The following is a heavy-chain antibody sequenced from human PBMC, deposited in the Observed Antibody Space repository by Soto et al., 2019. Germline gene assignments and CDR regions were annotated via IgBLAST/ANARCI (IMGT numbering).Heavy chain of an antibody. V-gene: IGHV1-69*13. J-gene: IGHJ6*02. D-gene: IGHD5-12*01. CDR1: GGTFSSYA. CDR2: IIPIFGTA. CDR3: ASPHPGEMATITYYYGMDV. Sequence: GASVKVSCKASGGTFSSYAISWVRQAPGQGLEWMGGIIPIFGTANYAQKFQGRVTITADESTSTAYMELSSLRSEDTAVYYCASPHPGEMATITYYYGMDVWGQGTTVTVSS.